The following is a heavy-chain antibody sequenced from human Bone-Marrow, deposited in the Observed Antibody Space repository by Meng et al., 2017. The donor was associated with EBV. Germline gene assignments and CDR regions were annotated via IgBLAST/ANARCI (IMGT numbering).Heavy chain of an antibody. CDR1: GFPISTSGMV. J-gene: IGHJ4*02. V-gene: IGHV2-5*02. Sequence: QIHLQDSRTQVLSTTQTLTVTCTFPGFPISTSGMVVAWIRPPPGMALEWLALIYWDDETRYSHALKNRLTVNKDSSKIQVVFRIANLDTADTATYYCAHRRSDSGWFGYWGQGTLVTVSS. CDR2: IYWDDET. CDR3: AHRRSDSGWFGY. D-gene: IGHD6-19*01.